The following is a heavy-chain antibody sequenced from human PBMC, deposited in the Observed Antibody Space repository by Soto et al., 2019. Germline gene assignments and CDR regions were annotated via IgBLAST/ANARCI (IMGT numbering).Heavy chain of an antibody. CDR2: ISHEGVTK. J-gene: IGHJ6*02. CDR1: GFTFESYG. D-gene: IGHD1-26*01. Sequence: GGSLRLSCIASGFTFESYGMHWVRQAPGKGLEWVAVISHEGVTKNYADSVKGRFTVSRDNSKDTLYLQLNSLRREDTAVYYCANRKGQAWSRDYFYYYGMDVWGLGTTVTVSS. CDR3: ANRKGQAWSRDYFYYYGMDV. V-gene: IGHV3-30*18.